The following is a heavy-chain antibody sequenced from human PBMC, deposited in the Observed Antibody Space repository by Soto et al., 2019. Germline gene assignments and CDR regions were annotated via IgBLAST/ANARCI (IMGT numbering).Heavy chain of an antibody. J-gene: IGHJ4*02. V-gene: IGHV5-51*01. CDR3: ARREMVNGYVYCAY. Sequence: PGDSRKISCKGSGYRFPSYLVGWVRQMPGQGLEWMGIIYPDDSDTRYSPSFQGHVTISADKSISTAYLQWSSLKASDSATYYCARREMVNGYVYCAYWGQGTRVAVSS. CDR1: GYRFPSYL. CDR2: IYPDDSDT. D-gene: IGHD2-8*01.